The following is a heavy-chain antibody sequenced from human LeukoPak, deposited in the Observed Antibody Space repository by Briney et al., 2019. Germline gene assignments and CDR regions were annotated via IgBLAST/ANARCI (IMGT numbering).Heavy chain of an antibody. V-gene: IGHV3-23*01. CDR3: ANVLRLGELSLYRYYFDY. CDR1: GFTFSSYA. Sequence: GGSLRLSCAASGFTFSSYAMSWVRQAPGKGLEWVSAISGSGGSTYYADSVKGRFTISRDNSKNTLYLQMNSLRAEDTAVYYCANVLRLGELSLYRYYFDYWGQGTLVTASS. J-gene: IGHJ4*02. D-gene: IGHD3-16*02. CDR2: ISGSGGST.